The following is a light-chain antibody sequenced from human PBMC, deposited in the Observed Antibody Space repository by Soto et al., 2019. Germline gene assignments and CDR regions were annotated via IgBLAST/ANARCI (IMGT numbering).Light chain of an antibody. V-gene: IGKV1-5*03. CDR3: QQYNTYPRT. CDR2: KAS. CDR1: QSSSTW. Sequence: DIQMTQSPSTLSASVGDRVTITCRASQSSSTWLAWYQQKPGKAPKLLIYKASSLEGGVPSRFSGSGSGTEFNITISSLQPDDFATYYCQQYNTYPRTFGGGTTVEIK. J-gene: IGKJ4*01.